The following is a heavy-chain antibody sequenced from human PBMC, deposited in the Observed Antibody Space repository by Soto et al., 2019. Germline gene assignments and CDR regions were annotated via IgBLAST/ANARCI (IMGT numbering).Heavy chain of an antibody. CDR3: ARDEKIMTGFMRGDAFDI. D-gene: IGHD3-9*01. J-gene: IGHJ3*02. Sequence: GGSLRLSCAASGFTFSSYSMNWVRQAPGKGLEWVSSISSSSSYIYYADSVKGRFTISRDNAKNSLYLQMNSLRAEDTAVYYCARDEKIMTGFMRGDAFDIWGQGTMVTVSS. CDR1: GFTFSSYS. CDR2: ISSSSSYI. V-gene: IGHV3-21*01.